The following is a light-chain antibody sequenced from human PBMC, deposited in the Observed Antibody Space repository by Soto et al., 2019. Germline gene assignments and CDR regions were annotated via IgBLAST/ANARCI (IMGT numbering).Light chain of an antibody. J-gene: IGKJ1*01. CDR3: QQYDTSPP. CDR2: DAS. Sequence: EVVLTQSPGTLSLSPGERATLSCRASHSLSSKSLVWYQQKSGQAPRVLIYDASSRATGIPDRFSGSGSGTDFTLTISRLEPDDFAVYFCQQYDTSPPFGQGTKVAI. CDR1: HSLSSKS. V-gene: IGKV3-20*01.